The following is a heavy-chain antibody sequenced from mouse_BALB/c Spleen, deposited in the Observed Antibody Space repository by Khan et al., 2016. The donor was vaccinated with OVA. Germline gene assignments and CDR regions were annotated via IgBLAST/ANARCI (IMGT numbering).Heavy chain of an antibody. V-gene: IGHV5-6*01. CDR1: GFTFSTYG. J-gene: IGHJ3*01. CDR3: ARLAYYYDSEGFAY. Sequence: EVNVVESGGDLVKPEGSLKLSCAASGFTFSTYGMSWVRQTPDKRLEWVATISSGDSYTYYPDSVQGRFTISRDNAKNPLYLQMSSLKSEDTARFYCARLAYYYDSEGFAYWGQGTLVTVSA. D-gene: IGHD1-1*01. CDR2: ISSGDSYT.